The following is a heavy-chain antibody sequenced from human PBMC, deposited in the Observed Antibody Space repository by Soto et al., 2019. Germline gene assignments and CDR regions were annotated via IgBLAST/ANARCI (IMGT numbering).Heavy chain of an antibody. CDR2: IYHSGST. J-gene: IGHJ6*02. D-gene: IGHD4-17*01. CDR3: ARAVTRHYYYGMDV. V-gene: IGHV4-4*02. Sequence: QTPGKGLEWIGEIYHSGSTNYNPSLKSRVTISVDKSKNQFSLKLSSVTAADTAVYYCARAVTRHYYYGMDVWGQGTTVTVSS.